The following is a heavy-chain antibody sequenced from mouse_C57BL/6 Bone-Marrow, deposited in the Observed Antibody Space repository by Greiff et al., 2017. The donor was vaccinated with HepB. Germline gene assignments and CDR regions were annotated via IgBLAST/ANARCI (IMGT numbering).Heavy chain of an antibody. V-gene: IGHV1-19*01. D-gene: IGHD1-1*01. CDR2: INPYNGGT. CDR1: GYTFTDYY. Sequence: EVQLQQSGPVLVKPGASVKMSCKASGYTFTDYYMTWVKQSHGKSLEWIGVINPYNGGTSYNQKFKGKATLTVDKSSSTAYMGLNSLTSEDSAVYYCASITTVDYWGQGTTLTVSS. CDR3: ASITTVDY. J-gene: IGHJ2*01.